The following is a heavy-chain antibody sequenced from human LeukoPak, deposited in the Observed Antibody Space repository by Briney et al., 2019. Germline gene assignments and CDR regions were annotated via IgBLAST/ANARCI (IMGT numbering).Heavy chain of an antibody. CDR1: GFSVSSHG. CDR3: VRDQCTVTSCHLLDL. J-gene: IGHJ5*02. Sequence: GRSLRCYGAASGFSVSSHGIHCLRQAPGKGLEWVALIWYDGSQEYYADSVRGRVTISRDNSMNTVFLQMTRLRPEDTALYHCVRDQCTVTSCHLLDLWGQGTLITVSS. D-gene: IGHD2-2*01. CDR2: IWYDGSQE. V-gene: IGHV3-33*01.